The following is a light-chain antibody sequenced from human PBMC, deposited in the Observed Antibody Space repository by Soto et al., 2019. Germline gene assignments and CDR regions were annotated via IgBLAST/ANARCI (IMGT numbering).Light chain of an antibody. CDR2: AAS. CDR3: QHRYTVPIA. V-gene: IGKV1-39*01. Sequence: DIQMTQSPSSLSASVGDGFTITCRASQDIIRHLNWYQHKPGRAPRLLIYAASTLQSGVPSRFTGSGSGTEFTLTISGLQPEDFATYYCQHRYTVPIAFGQGTRLEIK. CDR1: QDIIRH. J-gene: IGKJ5*01.